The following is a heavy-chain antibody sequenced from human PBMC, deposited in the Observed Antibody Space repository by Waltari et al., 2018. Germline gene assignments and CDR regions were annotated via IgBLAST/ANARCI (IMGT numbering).Heavy chain of an antibody. Sequence: QVQLQESGPGLVKPSETLSLTCTVSGGSISSHYWSWIRQPPGKGLEWIVYIYYSGSTNSNPSLQSRVPISVCTSKNQCALTLSSVTAADTAVYYCARGVELTYYYDSSCYYDYWGQGTLVTVSS. CDR2: IYYSGST. J-gene: IGHJ4*02. CDR1: GGSISSHY. D-gene: IGHD3-22*01. CDR3: ARGVELTYYYDSSCYYDY. V-gene: IGHV4-59*11.